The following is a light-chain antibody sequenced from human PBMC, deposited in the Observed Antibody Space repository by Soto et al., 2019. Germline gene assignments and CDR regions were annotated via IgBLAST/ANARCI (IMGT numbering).Light chain of an antibody. CDR3: HQRTRWPMT. Sequence: IVLTQSPANLSVSPGERVTVACRASQNLHSFLKWYQQTPGQAPMPLISDGSKRAAGVPHTISGDGSGQDYPLTISSLEPEDFAVYYCHQRTRWPMTFGQVTRLEIK. V-gene: IGKV3-11*01. CDR1: QNLHSF. J-gene: IGKJ5*01. CDR2: DGS.